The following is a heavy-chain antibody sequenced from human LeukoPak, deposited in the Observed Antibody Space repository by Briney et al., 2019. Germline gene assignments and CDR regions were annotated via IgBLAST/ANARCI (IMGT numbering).Heavy chain of an antibody. Sequence: GGSLRLSCAVSGFTFSNSWMSWVRQAPGKGLEWVAYIKPDGSETYYVDSVKGRFTMSRDNAKNSLYLQMNSLRAEDSAVYSRARGASRGWSWGQGTLVTVSS. CDR2: IKPDGSET. CDR1: GFTFSNSW. CDR3: ARGASRGWS. D-gene: IGHD6-19*01. J-gene: IGHJ5*02. V-gene: IGHV3-7*01.